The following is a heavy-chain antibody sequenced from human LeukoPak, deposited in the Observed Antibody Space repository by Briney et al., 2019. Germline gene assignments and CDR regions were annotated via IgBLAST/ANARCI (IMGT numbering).Heavy chain of an antibody. V-gene: IGHV3-53*01. Sequence: GESLRLSCAASGFTFSSYWMHWVRQAPGKGLEWVSILYSGADTYYTDSVKGRFTISRDSSKNTLFLHMNSLRADDTAIYYCARVGDHYHWYFDLWGRGTRVSVSS. CDR3: ARVGDHYHWYFDL. D-gene: IGHD3-10*01. J-gene: IGHJ2*01. CDR1: GFTFSSYW. CDR2: LYSGADT.